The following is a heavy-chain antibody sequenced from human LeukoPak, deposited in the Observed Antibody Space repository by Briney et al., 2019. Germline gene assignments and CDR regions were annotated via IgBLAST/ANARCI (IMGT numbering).Heavy chain of an antibody. CDR2: ISESSGNT. CDR3: AKGLIPGRLRFGVDV. J-gene: IGHJ6*02. V-gene: IGHV3-23*01. Sequence: GASLRLSCAASGFTFSSYAMNWVRQAPGKGLEWVSGISESSGNTYYADSVKGRFTNSRDNSKNTLYLQMNSLRAEDTAVYYCAKGLIPGRLRFGVDVWGQGTTVTVSS. D-gene: IGHD6-25*01. CDR1: GFTFSSYA.